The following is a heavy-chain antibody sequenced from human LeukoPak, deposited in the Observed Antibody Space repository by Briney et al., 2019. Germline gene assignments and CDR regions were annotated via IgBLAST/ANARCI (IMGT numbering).Heavy chain of an antibody. CDR2: IYYSGST. D-gene: IGHD1-1*01. CDR3: ARHSGPGRTTDAFDI. CDR1: GGSISYYS. Sequence: TSETLSLTCTVSGGSISYYSWSWIRQPPGKGLEWIGYIYYSGSTNYNPSLKSRVIISVDTSKNQFSLNLSSVTAADTAVYYCARHSGPGRTTDAFDIWGQGTMVTVSS. J-gene: IGHJ3*02. V-gene: IGHV4-59*08.